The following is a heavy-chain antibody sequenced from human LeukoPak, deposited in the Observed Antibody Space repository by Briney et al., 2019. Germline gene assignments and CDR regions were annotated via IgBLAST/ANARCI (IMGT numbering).Heavy chain of an antibody. CDR3: ARDYPIAAAGTGRVY. CDR2: IKQDGSEK. J-gene: IGHJ4*02. V-gene: IGHV3-7*03. Sequence: GGSLRLSCAASGFTFSSYWMSWVRQAPGKGLESVADIKQDGSEKYYVDSVKCRFTISRDNAKNSLYLQMNSLRAEDTAVYYCARDYPIAAAGTGRVYWGQGTLVTVSS. D-gene: IGHD6-13*01. CDR1: GFTFSSYW.